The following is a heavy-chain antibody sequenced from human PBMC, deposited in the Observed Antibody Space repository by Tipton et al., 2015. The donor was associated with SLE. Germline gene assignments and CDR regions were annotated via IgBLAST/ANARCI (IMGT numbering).Heavy chain of an antibody. D-gene: IGHD3-22*01. CDR2: VSYSGST. CDR3: ANYYYDATGYQSVDS. CDR1: GASISTYY. J-gene: IGHJ4*02. V-gene: IGHV4-59*01. Sequence: TLSLTCTVSGASISTYYWSWIRQPPGKGLEWIGYVSYSGSTNYNPSLKSRVTISVDTSKNQFSLSLTSVTAAGTAVYYCANYYYDATGYQSVDSWGQGALVTVSS.